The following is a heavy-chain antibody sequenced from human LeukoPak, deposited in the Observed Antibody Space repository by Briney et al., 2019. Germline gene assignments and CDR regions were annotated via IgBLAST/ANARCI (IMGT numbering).Heavy chain of an antibody. CDR3: ARENPYYFDY. V-gene: IGHV4-59*01. CDR1: GGSISSYY. Sequence: SETLSLTCTVSGGSISSYYWSWIRQPPGKGLEWIGYIYYSGSTNYNPSLRSRVTISVDTSKNQFSLKLSSVTAADTAVYFCARENPYYFDYWGQGTLVTVSS. CDR2: IYYSGST. J-gene: IGHJ4*02. D-gene: IGHD1-14*01.